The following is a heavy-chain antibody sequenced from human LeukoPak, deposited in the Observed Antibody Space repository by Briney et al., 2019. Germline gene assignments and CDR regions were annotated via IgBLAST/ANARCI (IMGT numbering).Heavy chain of an antibody. J-gene: IGHJ4*02. CDR1: GYTFTGYY. CDR2: INPNSGGT. Sequence: ASVKVSCKASGYTFTGYYMHWVRQAPGQGLEWMGWINPNSGGTNYAQKFQGRVTMTRDTSISTAYMELSRLRSDDTAVYYCASLGGGRQWELTADIDYWGQGTLVTVSP. V-gene: IGHV1-2*02. D-gene: IGHD1-26*01. CDR3: ASLGGGRQWELTADIDY.